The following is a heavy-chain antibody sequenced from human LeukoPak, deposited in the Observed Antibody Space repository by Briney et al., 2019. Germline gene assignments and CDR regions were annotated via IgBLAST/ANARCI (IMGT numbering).Heavy chain of an antibody. CDR3: VRRLYSSGWYPDY. Sequence: PGGSLRLSCAASGFTFSDHYVDWVRQAPGKGLEWVGLTRNKANGYTTEYAASVKVGFTISRDDSKNSLYLQMSSLKTEDTAVYYCVRRLYSSGWYPDYWGQGTLVTVSS. V-gene: IGHV3-72*01. D-gene: IGHD6-19*01. J-gene: IGHJ4*02. CDR2: TRNKANGYTT. CDR1: GFTFSDHY.